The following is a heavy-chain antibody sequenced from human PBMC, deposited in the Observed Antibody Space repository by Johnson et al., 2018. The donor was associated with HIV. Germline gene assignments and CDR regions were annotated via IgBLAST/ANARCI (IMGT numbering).Heavy chain of an antibody. J-gene: IGHJ3*02. Sequence: QMQLVESGGGLVQPGRSLRLSCAASGFTFDDYAMHWVRQAPGKGLEWVAVISYDGSNKYYADSVKGRFTISRDNSKNTLYLQMNSLRAEDTAVYYCARVEGGSSSNAFDIWGQGTMVTVSS. D-gene: IGHD6-13*01. CDR1: GFTFDDYA. CDR2: ISYDGSNK. V-gene: IGHV3-30*04. CDR3: ARVEGGSSSNAFDI.